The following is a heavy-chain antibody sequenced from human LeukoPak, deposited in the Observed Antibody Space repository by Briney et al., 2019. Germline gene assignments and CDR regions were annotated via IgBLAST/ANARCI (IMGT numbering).Heavy chain of an antibody. V-gene: IGHV4-39*07. CDR2: IYYSGST. D-gene: IGHD6-13*01. Sequence: SETLSLTCTVSGGSISSSSYYWGWIRQPPGKGLEWIGSIYYSGSTYYNPSLKSRVTISVDTSKNQFSLTLSSVTAADTAVYYCARKQLVSNFDYWGQGTLVTVSS. CDR1: GGSISSSSYY. CDR3: ARKQLVSNFDY. J-gene: IGHJ4*02.